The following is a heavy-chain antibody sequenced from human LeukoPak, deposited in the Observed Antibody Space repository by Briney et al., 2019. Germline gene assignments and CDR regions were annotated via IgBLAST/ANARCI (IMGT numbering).Heavy chain of an antibody. CDR2: IIPILGIA. V-gene: IGHV1-69*02. D-gene: IGHD4-17*01. J-gene: IGHJ6*02. CDR3: ASWEVTTIHTKPYCYYGMDV. CDR1: GGTFSSYT. Sequence: SVKVSCKASGGTFSSYTISWVRQAPGQGLEWMGRIIPILGIANYAQKFQGRVTITADKSTSTAYMELSSLRSEDTAVYYCASWEVTTIHTKPYCYYGMDVWGQGTTVTVSS.